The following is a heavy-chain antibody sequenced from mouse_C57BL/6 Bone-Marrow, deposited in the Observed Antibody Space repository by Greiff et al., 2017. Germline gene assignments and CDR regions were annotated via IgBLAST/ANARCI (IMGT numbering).Heavy chain of an antibody. Sequence: QVQLKQPGAELVKPGASVKLSCKASGYTFTSYWMQWVKQRPGQGLEWIGEIDPSDSYTNYNQKFKGKATLTVDTSSSTAYMQLSSLTSEDSAVYCCTRGYYGSSYYYYYYWGQGTTLTVSS. D-gene: IGHD1-1*01. CDR3: TRGYYGSSYYYYYY. CDR1: GYTFTSYW. V-gene: IGHV1-50*01. J-gene: IGHJ2*01. CDR2: IDPSDSYT.